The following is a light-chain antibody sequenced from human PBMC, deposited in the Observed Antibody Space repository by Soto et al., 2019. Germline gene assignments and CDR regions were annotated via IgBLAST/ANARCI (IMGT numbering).Light chain of an antibody. Sequence: EIVMTQSPAALSVSPGERVTLSCRASQSVSSSYLAWYQQKPGQAPRLLIYGASNRATGIPDRISGSGSGTDFTLTISRLEPEDFAVYYCQQYGSPPITFGQGTRLEN. V-gene: IGKV3-20*01. CDR3: QQYGSPPIT. CDR2: GAS. CDR1: QSVSSSY. J-gene: IGKJ5*01.